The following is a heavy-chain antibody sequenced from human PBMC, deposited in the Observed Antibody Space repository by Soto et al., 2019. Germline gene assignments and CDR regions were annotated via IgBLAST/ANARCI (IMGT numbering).Heavy chain of an antibody. CDR2: INHSGST. Sequence: SETLSLTCAVYGGSFSGYYWSLIRQPPGKGLECIWEINHSGSTNYNPSLKSRVTISVDTSKNQFSLKLSSVTAADTAVYYCARTYYYYGRGDYFDYWGQGTLVTVS. D-gene: IGHD3-10*01. CDR1: GGSFSGYY. CDR3: ARTYYYYGRGDYFDY. V-gene: IGHV4-34*01. J-gene: IGHJ4*02.